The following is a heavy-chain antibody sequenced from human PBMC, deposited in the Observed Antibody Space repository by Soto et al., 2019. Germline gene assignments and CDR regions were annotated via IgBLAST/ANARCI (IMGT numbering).Heavy chain of an antibody. CDR3: ARDRADIMITFGGVIPNYYYGMDV. Sequence: SETLSLTCTVSGGSISSGGYYWSWIRQHPGKGLEWIGYIYYSGSTYHNPSLKSRVTISVDTSKNQFSLKLSSVTAADTAVYYCARDRADIMITFGGVIPNYYYGMDVWGQGTTVTVSS. CDR1: GGSISSGGYY. D-gene: IGHD3-16*02. J-gene: IGHJ6*02. V-gene: IGHV4-31*03. CDR2: IYYSGST.